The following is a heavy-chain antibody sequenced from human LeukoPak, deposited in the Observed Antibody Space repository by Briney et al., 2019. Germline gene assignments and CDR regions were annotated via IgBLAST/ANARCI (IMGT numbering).Heavy chain of an antibody. CDR3: ARDVLLWFGEQYYYYGMDV. J-gene: IGHJ6*02. D-gene: IGHD3-10*01. CDR2: ISYDGSNK. CDR1: GFTFSSYA. Sequence: PGGSLRLSCAASGFTFSSYAMHWVRQAPGKGLEWVAVISYDGSNKYYADSVKGRFTISRDNSKNTLYLQMNSLRAEDTAVYYCARDVLLWFGEQYYYYGMDVWGQGTTVTVSS. V-gene: IGHV3-30-3*01.